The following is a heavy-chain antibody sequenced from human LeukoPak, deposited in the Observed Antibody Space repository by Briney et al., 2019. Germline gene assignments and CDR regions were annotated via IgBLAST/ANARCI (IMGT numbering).Heavy chain of an antibody. J-gene: IGHJ4*02. V-gene: IGHV3-23*01. CDR3: AKNLWGYTPY. CDR2: ISGSGGST. D-gene: IGHD3-16*01. Sequence: GEXLEWVSAISGSGGSTYYADSVKGRFTISRDNSKNTLYLQMNSLRAEDTAVYYCAKNLWGYTPYWGQGTLVTVSS.